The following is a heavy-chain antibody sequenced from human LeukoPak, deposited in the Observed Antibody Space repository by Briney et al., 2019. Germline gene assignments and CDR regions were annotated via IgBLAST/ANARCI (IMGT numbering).Heavy chain of an antibody. Sequence: GGSPRLSCTVSGFTVSSNSMSWVRQAPGKGLEWVSFIYSDNTHYSDSVKGRFTISRDNSKNTLYLQMNSLRPEDTAVYYCARYGDSSYFWGQGTLVTVSS. CDR2: IYSDNT. J-gene: IGHJ4*02. V-gene: IGHV3-66*03. CDR1: GFTVSSNS. D-gene: IGHD4-17*01. CDR3: ARYGDSSYF.